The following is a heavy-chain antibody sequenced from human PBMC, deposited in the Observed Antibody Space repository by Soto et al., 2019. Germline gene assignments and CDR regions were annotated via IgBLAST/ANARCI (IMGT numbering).Heavy chain of an antibody. CDR1: GYSISSGYY. CDR2: IYHNGST. D-gene: IGHD3-10*01. V-gene: IGHV4-38-2*01. CDR3: ARVLRITMVRGVPNGFDP. J-gene: IGHJ5*02. Sequence: SETLSLTCAVSGYSISSGYYWGWIRQPPGKGLEWIGDIYHNGSTYYNPSLKSRVTILVDTSKNQFSLRLSSVTAADTAVYYCARVLRITMVRGVPNGFDPWGQGTLVTVSS.